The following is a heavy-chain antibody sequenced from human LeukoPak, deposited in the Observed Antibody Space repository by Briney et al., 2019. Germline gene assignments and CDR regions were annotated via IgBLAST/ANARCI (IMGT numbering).Heavy chain of an antibody. J-gene: IGHJ4*02. Sequence: SETLSLTCTVSGDSTSILYWSWIRQSPGKGLEWIGYIYHTGSTNYNPSLKSRVTMSVDMSKRQFSLKLRSVTAADTAVYYCARGGSYEVPRVFDYWGQGTLVAVSS. D-gene: IGHD1-26*01. CDR2: IYHTGST. CDR3: ARGGSYEVPRVFDY. V-gene: IGHV4-59*11. CDR1: GDSTSILY.